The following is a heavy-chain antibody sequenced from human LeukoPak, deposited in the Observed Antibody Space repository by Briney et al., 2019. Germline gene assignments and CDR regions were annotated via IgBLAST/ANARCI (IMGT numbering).Heavy chain of an antibody. J-gene: IGHJ1*01. Sequence: NPVGSLRLSCAASGVTFSSYSMNWVRHTPRKGLEWVSSISSSSSYIYYADSVKGRFTISRDNAKNSLYLQMNGLRAEDTAVYYCARDYGDYGYFQDWGQGTLVTVSS. CDR1: GVTFSSYS. CDR2: ISSSSSYI. CDR3: ARDYGDYGYFQD. D-gene: IGHD4-17*01. V-gene: IGHV3-21*01.